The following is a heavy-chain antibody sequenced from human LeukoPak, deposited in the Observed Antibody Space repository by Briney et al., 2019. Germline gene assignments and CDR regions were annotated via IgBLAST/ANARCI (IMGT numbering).Heavy chain of an antibody. Sequence: GESLTLSCVASGFTFSDYYMSWIRKPQGKGLELVSYISSSSSYTNYADSVKGRFTISRDNAKNSLYLQMNSLRAEDTAVYYCARVPPVIFSSTNCYENDHYALDVWGQGTTVTVSS. CDR3: ARVPPVIFSSTNCYENDHYALDV. CDR2: ISSSSSYT. CDR1: GFTFSDYY. J-gene: IGHJ6*02. D-gene: IGHD2-2*01. V-gene: IGHV3-11*06.